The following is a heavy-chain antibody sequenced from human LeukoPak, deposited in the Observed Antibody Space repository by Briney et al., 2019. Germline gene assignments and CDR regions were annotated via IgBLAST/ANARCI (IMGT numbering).Heavy chain of an antibody. V-gene: IGHV4-59*01. D-gene: IGHD3-3*01. J-gene: IGHJ3*02. Sequence: SETLSLTCTVSGGSISSYYWSWIRQPPGKGLEWIGYIYYSGSTNYNPSLKSRVTISVDTSKNQFSLKLSSETAADTAVYYCARDRTIFGVVPTRAFDIWGQGTMVTVSS. CDR1: GGSISSYY. CDR3: ARDRTIFGVVPTRAFDI. CDR2: IYYSGST.